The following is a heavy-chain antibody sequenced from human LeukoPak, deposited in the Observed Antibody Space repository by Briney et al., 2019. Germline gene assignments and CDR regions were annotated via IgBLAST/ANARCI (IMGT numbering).Heavy chain of an antibody. J-gene: IGHJ5*01. Sequence: GPVKVSCKASGYTFIDHYIHWVRQAPGQGLEWMGWINPKSGGTNYAQKFQGRVTMTRDTSITTAYMELSRLTCDDTAVYYCAREGPIDSGSPDSWGQGALVTVSS. CDR2: INPKSGGT. D-gene: IGHD3-10*01. V-gene: IGHV1-2*02. CDR1: GYTFIDHY. CDR3: AREGPIDSGSPDS.